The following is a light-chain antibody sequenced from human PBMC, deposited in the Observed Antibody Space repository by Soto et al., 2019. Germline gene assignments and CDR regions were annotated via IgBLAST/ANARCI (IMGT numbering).Light chain of an antibody. V-gene: IGKV1-9*01. CDR2: AVS. J-gene: IGKJ4*01. CDR3: KQANSFPLT. Sequence: ILLTQSPSSLSASVGDRVTITCRASQGIDTSLAWYQQKPGKAPKLLIYAVSNFQSGVPSRFSGSGSGTHFTLTISSLQPEDVSTYYCKQANSFPLTFGGGPKVDIK. CDR1: QGIDTS.